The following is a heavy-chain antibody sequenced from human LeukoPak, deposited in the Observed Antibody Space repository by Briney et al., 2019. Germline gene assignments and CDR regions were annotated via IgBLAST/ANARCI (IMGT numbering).Heavy chain of an antibody. D-gene: IGHD6-13*01. CDR3: ARYESAAAADAFDI. J-gene: IGHJ3*02. CDR2: ISPGGGTT. V-gene: IGHV3-23*01. CDR1: GFAFGSEA. Sequence: GGSLRLSCAVSGFAFGSEAMSWVRQSPARGLEWVASISPGGGTTYYADYVKGRFTISRDNSKNSLFVQMNSLRAEDTALYHCARYESAAAADAFDIWGQGTMVTVSS.